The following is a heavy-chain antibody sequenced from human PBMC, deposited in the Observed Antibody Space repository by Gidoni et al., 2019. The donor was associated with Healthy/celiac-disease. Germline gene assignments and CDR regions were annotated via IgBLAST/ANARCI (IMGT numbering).Heavy chain of an antibody. D-gene: IGHD6-19*01. CDR3: AKDQGYSSGSRIPFFDY. J-gene: IGHJ4*02. V-gene: IGHV3-23*01. Sequence: EVQLLESGGGLVQPGGSLRLSCAAAGFTFSSYAMSWVRPAPGKGLEWVSAISGSGGSTYYADSVKGRFTISRDNSKNTLYLQMNSLRAEDTAVYYCAKDQGYSSGSRIPFFDYWGQGTLVTVSS. CDR1: GFTFSSYA. CDR2: ISGSGGST.